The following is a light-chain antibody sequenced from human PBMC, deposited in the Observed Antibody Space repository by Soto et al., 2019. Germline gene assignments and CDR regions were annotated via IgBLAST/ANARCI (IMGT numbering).Light chain of an antibody. CDR1: QSISSY. J-gene: IGKJ1*01. Sequence: DIQMTQSPSSLSASVGDRVTITCRASQSISSYLNWYQQTPGKAPKLLIYAASSLQSGVPSRFSGSGYGTDFTLTISSLQPEDFATYYCQQSYSTPRTFGQGTXVXXK. V-gene: IGKV1-39*01. CDR3: QQSYSTPRT. CDR2: AAS.